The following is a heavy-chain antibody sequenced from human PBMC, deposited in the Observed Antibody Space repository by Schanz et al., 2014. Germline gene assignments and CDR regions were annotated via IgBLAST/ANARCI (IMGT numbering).Heavy chain of an antibody. V-gene: IGHV4-39*01. D-gene: IGHD4-4*01. CDR3: ARRDNYLSAFDI. CDR2: IYYTGTT. CDR1: GGSISSGIYY. J-gene: IGHJ3*02. Sequence: QLQLQESGPGLVKPSETLSLTCTVSGGSISSGIYYWGWIRQSPGKGLEWIGNIYYTGTTYYNPSLKSRVSIPVDTSKNQVSLKLTSVTAADTAVFYCARRDNYLSAFDIWGQGTMVTVSS.